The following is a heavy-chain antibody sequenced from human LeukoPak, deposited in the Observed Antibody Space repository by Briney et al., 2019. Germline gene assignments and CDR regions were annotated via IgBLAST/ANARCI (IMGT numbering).Heavy chain of an antibody. CDR2: INTNTRSP. D-gene: IGHD3-22*01. CDR3: ARGGFESRWACDI. J-gene: IGHJ3*02. V-gene: IGHV7-4-1*02. Sequence: ASVKVSCRASGYIFTRYAINWVRQAPGQGLEWMGWINTNTRSPTYAQDFTGQVVFSLDTSVNTAYLQISGLKAEDTAVYYCARGGFESRWACDIWGQGTMVTVSS. CDR1: GYIFTRYA.